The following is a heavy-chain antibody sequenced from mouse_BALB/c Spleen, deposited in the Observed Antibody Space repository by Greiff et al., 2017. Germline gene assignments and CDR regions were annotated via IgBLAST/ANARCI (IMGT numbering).Heavy chain of an antibody. CDR3: ARDRSGDGYAMED. D-gene: IGHD1-3*01. Sequence: EVMLVESGGGLVTPGGSLKLSCAASGFSFSDYYMYWVRQTPEKRLEWVATISDGGSYTYYPDSVKGRFTISRDNAKNNLYLQMSSLKSEDTAMYNCARDRSGDGYAMEDWGQGNTGT. CDR1: GFSFSDYY. CDR2: ISDGGSYT. V-gene: IGHV5-4*02. J-gene: IGHJ4*01.